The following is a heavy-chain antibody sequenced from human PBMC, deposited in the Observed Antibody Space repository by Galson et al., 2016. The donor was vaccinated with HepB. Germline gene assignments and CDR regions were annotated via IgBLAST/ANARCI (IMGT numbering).Heavy chain of an antibody. V-gene: IGHV3-23*01. D-gene: IGHD6-19*01. CDR1: GFTFSNYW. CDR3: ATGRIAVATLLYYYYGMDV. CDR2: ISGSGGST. J-gene: IGHJ6*02. Sequence: SLRLSCAASGFTFSNYWMHWVRQAPGKGLEWVSGISGSGGSTYYADSVKGRFTISRDNSKDTLYLQMNSLRAEDTAVYYCATGRIAVATLLYYYYGMDVWGQGTTVTVSS.